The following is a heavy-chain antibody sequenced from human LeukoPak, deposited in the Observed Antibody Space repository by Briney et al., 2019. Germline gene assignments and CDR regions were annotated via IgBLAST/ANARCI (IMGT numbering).Heavy chain of an antibody. V-gene: IGHV3-23*01. CDR2: ISHSGGST. D-gene: IGHD6-13*01. Sequence: GGSLRLSCAASGFTFSSYAMSWVRQDPGKGLEWVSAISHSGGSTYYADSVKGRFTVSRDNSKNTLYLQMNSLRAEDTAVYYCAKQASSHLEAYFDYWGQGTLVTVSS. CDR1: GFTFSSYA. J-gene: IGHJ4*02. CDR3: AKQASSHLEAYFDY.